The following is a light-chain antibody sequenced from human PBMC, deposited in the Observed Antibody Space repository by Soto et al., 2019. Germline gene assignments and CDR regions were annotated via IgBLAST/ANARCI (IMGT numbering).Light chain of an antibody. CDR3: QQYNNWPPRT. Sequence: EIVMTQSPATLSVSPGERATLSCRASQSVSSNLAWYQQKPGQAPRLLIYGASTRATGIPARFSGSGSGTEFTLTISSLQSEDFAVYYCQQYNNWPPRTFGP. J-gene: IGKJ3*01. CDR1: QSVSSN. V-gene: IGKV3D-15*01. CDR2: GAS.